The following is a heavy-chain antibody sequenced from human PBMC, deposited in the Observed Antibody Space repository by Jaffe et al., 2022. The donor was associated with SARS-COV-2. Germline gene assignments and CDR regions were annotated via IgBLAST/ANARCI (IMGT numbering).Heavy chain of an antibody. J-gene: IGHJ6*02. V-gene: IGHV3-30*18. CDR1: GFTFSSYG. CDR2: ISYDGSNK. D-gene: IGHD3-10*01. Sequence: QVQLVESGGGVVQPGRSLRLSCAASGFTFSSYGMHWVRQAPGKGLEWVAVISYDGSNKYYADSVKGRFTISRDNSKNTLYLQMNSLRAEDTAVYYCAKDLQYYYGSGSSLGYYGMDVWGQGTTVTVSS. CDR3: AKDLQYYYGSGSSLGYYGMDV.